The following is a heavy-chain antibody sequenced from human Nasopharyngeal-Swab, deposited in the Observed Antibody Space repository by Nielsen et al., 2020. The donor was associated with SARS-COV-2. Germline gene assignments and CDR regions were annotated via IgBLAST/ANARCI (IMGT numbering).Heavy chain of an antibody. CDR2: IWYDGSNK. CDR1: GFTFSSYG. J-gene: IGHJ4*02. CDR3: ARERYSSSWYFDY. Sequence: GGSLRLSCAASGFTFSSYGMHWVRQAPGKGLEWVAVIWYDGSNKYYADSVKGRFTISRDNSKNTLYLQMNSLRAEDTAVYYCARERYSSSWYFDYWGQRTLVTASS. V-gene: IGHV3-33*01. D-gene: IGHD6-13*01.